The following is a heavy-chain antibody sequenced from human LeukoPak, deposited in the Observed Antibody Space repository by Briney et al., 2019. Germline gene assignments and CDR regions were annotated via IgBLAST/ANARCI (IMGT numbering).Heavy chain of an antibody. J-gene: IGHJ6*03. D-gene: IGHD3-22*01. CDR1: GGSIGSSNW. Sequence: NSSETLSLTCAVSGGSIGSSNWWSWVRQPPGKGLEWIGEIYHSGSTKYNPSLRSRVTISLDTSKNQFSPKLRSVTAADTAVYYCARGLTSGYYGSYYMDVWGRGTTLTVSS. V-gene: IGHV4-4*02. CDR3: ARGLTSGYYGSYYMDV. CDR2: IYHSGST.